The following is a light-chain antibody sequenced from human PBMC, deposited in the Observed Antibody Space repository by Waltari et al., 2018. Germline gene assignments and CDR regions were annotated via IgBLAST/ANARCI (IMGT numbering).Light chain of an antibody. Sequence: AIQMTQSPSSLSASVGDRVTITCRASQGIRNDLGWYQQKPGKAPKLLISAASTLHSGVPSRFSGSGSGTNFTLTINSLQPDDFATYYCLQDYSYPLTFGPGTKVDI. CDR2: AAS. CDR1: QGIRND. CDR3: LQDYSYPLT. J-gene: IGKJ3*01. V-gene: IGKV1-6*01.